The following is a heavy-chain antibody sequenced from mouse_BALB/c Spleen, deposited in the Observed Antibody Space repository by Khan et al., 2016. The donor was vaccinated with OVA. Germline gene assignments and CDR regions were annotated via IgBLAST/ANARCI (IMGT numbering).Heavy chain of an antibody. D-gene: IGHD2-4*01. J-gene: IGHJ3*01. CDR3: ARKDYYDYDPFPY. V-gene: IGHV3-2*02. Sequence: EVKLQESGPGLVKPSQSLSLTCTVTGYSITSEYAWNWIRQFPGNKLEWMGYINYSGNTRFNPSLKSRPSLTRDPSKNQFFLQLNSGTTEDTATYYCARKDYYDYDPFPYWGQGTLVTVSA. CDR1: GYSITSEYA. CDR2: INYSGNT.